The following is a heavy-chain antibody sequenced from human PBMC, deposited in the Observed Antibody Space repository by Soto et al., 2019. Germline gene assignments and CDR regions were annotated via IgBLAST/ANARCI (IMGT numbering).Heavy chain of an antibody. D-gene: IGHD6-19*01. CDR1: GFTVSSYG. CDR2: ISYDGSNK. J-gene: IGHJ4*02. CDR3: ASGVVAVADLTGSFDY. Sequence: PXGSLGLSCAASGFTVSSYGMHWVRQAPGKGLEWVAVISYDGSNKYYADSVKGRFTISRDNSKNTLYLQMNSLRAEDTAVYYCASGVVAVADLTGSFDYWGQGTLVTVSS. V-gene: IGHV3-30*03.